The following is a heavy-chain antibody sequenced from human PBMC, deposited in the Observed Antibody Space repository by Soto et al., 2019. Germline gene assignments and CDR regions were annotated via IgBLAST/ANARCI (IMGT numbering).Heavy chain of an antibody. V-gene: IGHV4-39*01. D-gene: IGHD3-22*01. Sequence: PSETLSLTCTVSGGSISSSSYYWGWIRQPPGKGLEWIGSIYYSGSTYYNPSLKSRVTISVDTSKNQFSLKLSSVTAADTAVYYCASVAMIVVVITRGYYFDYWGQGTLVTVS. CDR3: ASVAMIVVVITRGYYFDY. CDR1: GGSISSSSYY. J-gene: IGHJ4*02. CDR2: IYYSGST.